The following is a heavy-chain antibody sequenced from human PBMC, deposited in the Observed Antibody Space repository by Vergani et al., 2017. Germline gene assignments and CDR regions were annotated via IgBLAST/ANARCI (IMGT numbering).Heavy chain of an antibody. CDR2: IHYSGST. Sequence: QLQLQESGPGLVKPSETLSLTCTVSGGSISSSSYYWGWIRQPPGKGLEWIGSIHYSGSTYYNPSLKSRVTISVDTSKNQFSLKLSSVTAADTAVYYCAREGYCSSTSCYSPPAFDPWGQGTLVTVSS. D-gene: IGHD2-2*01. CDR3: AREGYCSSTSCYSPPAFDP. CDR1: GGSISSSSYY. J-gene: IGHJ5*02. V-gene: IGHV4-39*07.